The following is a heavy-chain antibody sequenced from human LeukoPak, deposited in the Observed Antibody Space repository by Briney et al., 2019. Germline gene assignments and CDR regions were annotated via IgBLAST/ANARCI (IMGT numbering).Heavy chain of an antibody. J-gene: IGHJ6*02. CDR1: GFTFSNYA. V-gene: IGHV3-23*01. CDR2: ISGSGGTT. CDR3: VKGTGTKYYYYGMDV. Sequence: TGGSLRLSCAASGFTFSNYAMSWVRQAPGKGLEWVSAISGSGGTTYYADSVKGRFTISRDNSKNTLYLQMSSLRAEDTAVYYCVKGTGTKYYYYGMDVWGQGTTVTVSS. D-gene: IGHD3/OR15-3a*01.